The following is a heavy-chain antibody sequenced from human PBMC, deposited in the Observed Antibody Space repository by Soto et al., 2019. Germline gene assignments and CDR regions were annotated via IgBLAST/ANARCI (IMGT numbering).Heavy chain of an antibody. J-gene: IGHJ4*02. D-gene: IGHD1-26*01. CDR2: IYPGDSDT. CDR1: GYNFTPYW. V-gene: IGHV5-51*01. Sequence: GESLKISCKGSGYNFTPYWIGWVRQMPGKGLEWMGNIYPGDSDTRYSPSFQGQVTISADKSINTAYLQWSSLKASDTGIYYCARRSGIYPAFDYWAQGTLVTVSS. CDR3: ARRSGIYPAFDY.